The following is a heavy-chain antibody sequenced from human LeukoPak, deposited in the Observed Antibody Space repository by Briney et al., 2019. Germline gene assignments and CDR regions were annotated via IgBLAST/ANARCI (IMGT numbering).Heavy chain of an antibody. V-gene: IGHV1-18*01. J-gene: IGHJ4*02. CDR1: GYTFTSYG. CDR2: ISAYNGNT. Sequence: ASVKVSCKASGYTFTSYGISWVRQAPGQGLEWMGWISAYNGNTNYAQKLQGRVTMTTDTSTSTAYMELRSLRSDDTAVYYCARYGNVSRYFDWPHPDYWGQGTLVTVSS. CDR3: ARYGNVSRYFDWPHPDY. D-gene: IGHD3-9*01.